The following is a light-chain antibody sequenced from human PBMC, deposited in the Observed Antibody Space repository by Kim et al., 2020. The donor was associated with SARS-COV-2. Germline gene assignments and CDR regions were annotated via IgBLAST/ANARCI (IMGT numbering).Light chain of an antibody. V-gene: IGLV2-14*03. J-gene: IGLJ2*01. CDR3: CSYTNSSRVI. Sequence: GTTITISCTGTTSDIAAYNSVSWYQQHPGKAPKFMIYDVSKRPSGVSNRFSGSKSGNTASLTISGLQAEDEADYYCCSYTNSSRVIFGGGTKLTVL. CDR1: TSDIAAYNS. CDR2: DVS.